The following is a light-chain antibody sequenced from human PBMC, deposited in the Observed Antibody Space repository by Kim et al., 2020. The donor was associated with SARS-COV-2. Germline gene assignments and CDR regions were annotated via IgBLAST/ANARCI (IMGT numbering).Light chain of an antibody. CDR1: QSISSY. V-gene: IGKV1-39*01. CDR3: QQSYSTHPLT. CDR2: AAS. Sequence: DIQMTQSPSSLSASVGDRVTITCRASQSISSYLNWYQQKPGKAPKLLIYAASSLQSGVPSRFSGSGSGTDFTLTISSLQPEHFATYYCQQSYSTHPLTFGGGTKVDIK. J-gene: IGKJ4*01.